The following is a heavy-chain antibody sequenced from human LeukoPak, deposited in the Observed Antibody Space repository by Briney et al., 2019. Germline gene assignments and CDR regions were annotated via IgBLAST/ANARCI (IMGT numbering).Heavy chain of an antibody. D-gene: IGHD3-16*01. Sequence: GGSLRLSCAASGFTFSRYWMHWVRQAPGKGLVWVSRINSDGSTTSYADSVKGRFTISRDNAKNSLYLQMNSLRAEDTGIYYCAKFWGEGYYGMDVWGQGTTVTVSS. J-gene: IGHJ6*02. CDR3: AKFWGEGYYGMDV. CDR1: GFTFSRYW. V-gene: IGHV3-74*01. CDR2: INSDGSTT.